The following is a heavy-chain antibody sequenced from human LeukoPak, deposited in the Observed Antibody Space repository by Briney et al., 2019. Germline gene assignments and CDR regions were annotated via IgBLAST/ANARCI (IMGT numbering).Heavy chain of an antibody. D-gene: IGHD2/OR15-2a*01. CDR1: GYTFTSYY. V-gene: IGHV1-46*01. CDR2: INPSSDTT. Sequence: ASVTVSFTTSGYTFTSYYIHWVRQALGQGREGMGIINPSSDTTSYAQRFQGRVIMTRDTATSTVYMELSSLRSEDTAVYFCARDRYSLGYYGMDVWGQGTPVTVSS. J-gene: IGHJ6*02. CDR3: ARDRYSLGYYGMDV.